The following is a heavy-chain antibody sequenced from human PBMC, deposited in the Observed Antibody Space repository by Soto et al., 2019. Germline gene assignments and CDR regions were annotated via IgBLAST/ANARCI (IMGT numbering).Heavy chain of an antibody. CDR1: GDSISSSGYY. D-gene: IGHD2-15*01. Sequence: QVQLQESGPGLVKPSQTLSLTCTVSGDSISSSGYYWSWIRQHPGKGLEWIGYIYYSGGTDYNPSLKSRVTISVDTSKNKFSLTLSSVTAADTAVYYCARWRYCSGGTCSLDNWGKGTLVTVSS. V-gene: IGHV4-31*03. J-gene: IGHJ4*02. CDR2: IYYSGGT. CDR3: ARWRYCSGGTCSLDN.